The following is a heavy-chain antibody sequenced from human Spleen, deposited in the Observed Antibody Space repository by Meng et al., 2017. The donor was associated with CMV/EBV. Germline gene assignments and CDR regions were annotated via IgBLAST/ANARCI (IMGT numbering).Heavy chain of an antibody. J-gene: IGHJ4*02. V-gene: IGHV3-21*01. D-gene: IGHD5-24*01. CDR1: GFTFSSYT. CDR2: IGSIETYT. Sequence: GGSPRLSCAASGFTFSSYTMNWVRQAPGKGLEWVSSIGSIETYTYYADSVKGRFTISRDNAKNSLYLQMNSLRAEDTAVYYCTRRERATIKNFDYWGQGTLVTVSS. CDR3: TRRERATIKNFDY.